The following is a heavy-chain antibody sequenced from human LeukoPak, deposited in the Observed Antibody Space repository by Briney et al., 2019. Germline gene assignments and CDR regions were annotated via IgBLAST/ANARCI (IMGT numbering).Heavy chain of an antibody. V-gene: IGHV1-18*01. CDR3: ARDEQWLVDY. CDR2: ISLYNGNT. Sequence: GASVKVSCKASGYTFTSKGIGWLGQPPDQGLKWMGWISLYNGNTKYAQKLQGRVTLTTDTSTSTAYMELRSLRSDDTAVYYCARDEQWLVDYWGQGTLVTVSS. CDR1: GYTFTSKG. J-gene: IGHJ4*02. D-gene: IGHD6-19*01.